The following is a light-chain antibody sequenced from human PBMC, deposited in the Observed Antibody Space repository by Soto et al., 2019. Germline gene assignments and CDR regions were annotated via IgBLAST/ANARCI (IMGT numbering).Light chain of an antibody. V-gene: IGKV1-9*01. J-gene: IGKJ4*01. Sequence: IQLTQSPSSLSASVGDRVTITCRGRQGISSDLAWYQQKPGRAPKLLIYATSTMQAGVPSRFSGSGSGTDFTLTISSLQPEDFATFYCQQLNSYPFTFGGGTKVDI. CDR3: QQLNSYPFT. CDR2: ATS. CDR1: QGISSD.